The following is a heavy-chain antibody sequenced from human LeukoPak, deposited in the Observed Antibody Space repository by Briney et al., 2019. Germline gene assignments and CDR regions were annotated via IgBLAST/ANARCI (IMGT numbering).Heavy chain of an antibody. CDR1: GGSISSGGYS. D-gene: IGHD2-2*01. Sequence: SQTLSLTCAVSGGSISSGGYSWSWIRQPLGKGLEWIGYIYHSGSTYYNPSLKSRVTISVDRSKNQFSLKLSSVTAADTAVYYCARGTVTRPYCSSTSCPNWFDPWGQGTLVTVSS. V-gene: IGHV4-30-2*01. CDR3: ARGTVTRPYCSSTSCPNWFDP. J-gene: IGHJ5*02. CDR2: IYHSGST.